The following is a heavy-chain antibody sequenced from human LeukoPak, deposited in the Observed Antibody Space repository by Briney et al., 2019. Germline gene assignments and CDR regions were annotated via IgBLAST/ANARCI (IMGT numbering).Heavy chain of an antibody. J-gene: IGHJ4*02. D-gene: IGHD4-23*01. V-gene: IGHV5-51*01. CDR3: ATVGDYGGNSGFPY. CDR2: IYSSDSNT. Sequence: GESLKISWKGSGYSFSTDWIGWGRHIPGKRLEWMWIIYSSDSNTRYSPSFQGQVTISADKSISTAYLQWSTLKASDTAMYYCATVGDYGGNSGFPYWGQGTLVTVSS. CDR1: GYSFSTDW.